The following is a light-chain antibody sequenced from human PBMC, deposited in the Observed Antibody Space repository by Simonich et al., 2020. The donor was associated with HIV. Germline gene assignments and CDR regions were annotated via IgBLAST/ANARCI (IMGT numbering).Light chain of an antibody. J-gene: IGKJ2*01. CDR1: QSVSSSY. CDR3: QQYGSSPPYT. CDR2: GAS. Sequence: EIVLTQSPATLSLSPGERATLSCRASQSVSSSYLAWYQQKPGQAPRLLIYGASSRATGIPDRFSGSGSGTDFTLTISRLEPEDFAVYYCQQYGSSPPYTFGQWTKLEIK. V-gene: IGKV3-20*01.